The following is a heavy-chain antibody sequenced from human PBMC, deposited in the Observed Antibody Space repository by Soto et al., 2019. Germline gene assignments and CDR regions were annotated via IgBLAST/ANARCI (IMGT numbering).Heavy chain of an antibody. J-gene: IGHJ1*01. Sequence: EVQLLESGGDLVQPGGSLRLSCALSGFTFSNYAMNWVRQAPGKGLEWVSAITGSGRSTYYAESVKGRFTISRDNSKNTVYLQMNSLRAEDTAVYYCANYYGDYAGGEFFQHWGQGTLVTVSS. CDR2: ITGSGRST. D-gene: IGHD4-17*01. CDR3: ANYYGDYAGGEFFQH. CDR1: GFTFSNYA. V-gene: IGHV3-23*01.